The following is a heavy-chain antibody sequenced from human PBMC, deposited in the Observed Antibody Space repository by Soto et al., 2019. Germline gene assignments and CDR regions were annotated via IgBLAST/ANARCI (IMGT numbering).Heavy chain of an antibody. CDR1: GGSISGHY. Sequence: QVQLQESGPGLVKPSETLSLTCSVSGGSISGHYWTWIRQSPGKGLEWIGYIFYSGSTNYNPSLKSRVTISVDTSKNQFALKMSSVTAADTGVYYCARVGSSGWSPDYWGRGTLVTVSS. CDR2: IFYSGST. J-gene: IGHJ4*02. CDR3: ARVGSSGWSPDY. V-gene: IGHV4-59*11. D-gene: IGHD6-19*01.